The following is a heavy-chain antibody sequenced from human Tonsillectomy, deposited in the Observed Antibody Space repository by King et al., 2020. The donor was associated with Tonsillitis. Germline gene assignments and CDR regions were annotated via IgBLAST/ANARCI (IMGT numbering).Heavy chain of an antibody. Sequence: VQLVESGGGLVQPGGSLRLSCAASGFTFSSYAMSWVRQAPGKGLEWVSAISGSGGSTYYADSVKGRFTISRDNSKNTLYLQMNSLRAEDTAVYYCAKVDYASSGYSYLKIEYYYYYGMDVWGQGTTVTVSS. D-gene: IGHD3-22*01. CDR1: GFTFSSYA. CDR2: ISGSGGST. CDR3: AKVDYASSGYSYLKIEYYYYYGMDV. V-gene: IGHV3-23*04. J-gene: IGHJ6*02.